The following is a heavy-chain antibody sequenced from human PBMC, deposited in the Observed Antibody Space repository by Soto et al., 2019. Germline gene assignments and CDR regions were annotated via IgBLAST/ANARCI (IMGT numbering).Heavy chain of an antibody. J-gene: IGHJ6*04. D-gene: IGHD3-3*01. V-gene: IGHV4-59*01. CDR1: GGSISSYY. Sequence: PSETLSLTCTVSGGSISSYYWSWIRQPPGKGLEWIGYIYYSGSTNCNPSLKSRVTISVDTSKNQFSLKLSSVTAADTAVYYCARDRGGLRFLDVWGKGTTVTVSS. CDR3: ARDRGGLRFLDV. CDR2: IYYSGST.